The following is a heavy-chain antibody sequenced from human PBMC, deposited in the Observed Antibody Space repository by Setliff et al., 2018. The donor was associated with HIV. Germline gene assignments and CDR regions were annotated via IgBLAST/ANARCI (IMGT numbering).Heavy chain of an antibody. CDR3: ARVPSGAAGLVRAGFYF. D-gene: IGHD6-25*01. CDR1: GYTFTSNG. J-gene: IGHJ4*01. Sequence: ASVKVSCKASGYTFTSNGITWVRQAPGQGLEWMGWISAYNGNTNYAQKFQGRVTMSTDTSTSTAYMELRSLRSDDTAMYYCARVPSGAAGLVRAGFYFWGQGTLVTVSS. CDR2: ISAYNGNT. V-gene: IGHV1-18*01.